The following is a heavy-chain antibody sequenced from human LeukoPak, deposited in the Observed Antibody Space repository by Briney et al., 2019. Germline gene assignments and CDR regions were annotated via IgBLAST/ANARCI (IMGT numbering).Heavy chain of an antibody. CDR2: INSDGSST. CDR3: ATDVPAVTIFGY. D-gene: IGHD2-2*01. V-gene: IGHV3-74*01. Sequence: PGGSLRLSCAASGFTFSTYWMHWVRQAPGRGLGWVSLINSDGSSTNYADSVKGRFTIYRDNAKNTLYLQMNSLRAEDTAVYYCATDVPAVTIFGYWGQGTLVTVSS. J-gene: IGHJ4*02. CDR1: GFTFSTYW.